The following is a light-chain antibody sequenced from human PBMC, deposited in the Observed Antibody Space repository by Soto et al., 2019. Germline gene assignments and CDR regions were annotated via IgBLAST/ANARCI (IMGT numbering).Light chain of an antibody. V-gene: IGKV1-39*01. J-gene: IGKJ2*01. CDR2: AAS. Sequence: DIQMTQSPSSLSASVGDRVTITCRASQNIRNYLNWYQQRPGKTPNLLVYAASNLRSGVPSRFSGSGSGTDFTLTISSLQPEDFGTYYCQQIHRTSSYTFGQGSRVDVK. CDR3: QQIHRTSSYT. CDR1: QNIRNY.